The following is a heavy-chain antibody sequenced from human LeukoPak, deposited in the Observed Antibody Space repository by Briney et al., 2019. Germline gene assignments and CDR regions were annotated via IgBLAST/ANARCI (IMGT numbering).Heavy chain of an antibody. CDR2: ISGGGGST. CDR3: AKVFFYDSSGYYSPFDY. D-gene: IGHD3-22*01. CDR1: GFTFSSYA. Sequence: GGSLRLSCAASGFTFSSYAMTWVRQAPGKGLEWISSISGGGGSTYYADSVKGRFTMSRDNSKNTLYLQMNSLKAEDTAVYYCAKVFFYDSSGYYSPFDYWGQGTLVTVPS. J-gene: IGHJ4*02. V-gene: IGHV3-23*01.